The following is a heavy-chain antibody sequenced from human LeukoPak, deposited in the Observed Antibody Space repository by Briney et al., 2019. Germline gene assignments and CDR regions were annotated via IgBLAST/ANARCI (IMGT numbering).Heavy chain of an antibody. CDR2: IKQDGSEK. CDR1: GFTFSSYW. Sequence: GGSLRLSCAASGFTFSSYWMSWVRQAPGKGLEWVANIKQDGSEKYYVDSVKGRFTISRDNAKNSLYLQMNSLRAEDTAVYYCARKRRYDFWSGYYHDYWGQGTLVTVSS. J-gene: IGHJ4*02. V-gene: IGHV3-7*01. D-gene: IGHD3-3*01. CDR3: ARKRRYDFWSGYYHDY.